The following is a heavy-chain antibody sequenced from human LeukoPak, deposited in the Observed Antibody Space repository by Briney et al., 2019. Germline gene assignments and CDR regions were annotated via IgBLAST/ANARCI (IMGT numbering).Heavy chain of an antibody. Sequence: PGGSLRLSCAASGFTFSSYSMNWVRQAPGKGLEWVSSISSSSSYIYYADSVKGRFTISRDNAKNSLYLQMNSLRAEDAAVYYCARGSSGLPDYWGQGTLVTVSS. J-gene: IGHJ4*02. V-gene: IGHV3-21*01. CDR3: ARGSSGLPDY. CDR2: ISSSSSYI. D-gene: IGHD6-19*01. CDR1: GFTFSSYS.